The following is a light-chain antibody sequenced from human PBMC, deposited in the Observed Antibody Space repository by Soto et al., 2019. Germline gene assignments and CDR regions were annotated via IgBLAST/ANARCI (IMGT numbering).Light chain of an antibody. CDR3: QQANSFPFT. CDR1: QSISSY. V-gene: IGKV1-39*01. J-gene: IGKJ3*01. Sequence: DIQMTQSPSSLSASVGDRVTITCRASQSISSYLNWYQHKPGKAPKLLIYTASKLQSGVPSRFSGSGSGADFTLTISSLQPEDFATYYCQQANSFPFTFGPGTKVDIK. CDR2: TAS.